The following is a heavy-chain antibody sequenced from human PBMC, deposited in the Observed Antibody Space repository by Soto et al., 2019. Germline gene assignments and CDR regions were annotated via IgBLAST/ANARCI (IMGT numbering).Heavy chain of an antibody. Sequence: SETLSLTCAVYGGSFSGYYWSWIRQPPGKGLEWIGEINHSGSTNYNPSLKSRVTISVDTSKNQFSLKLSSVTAADTAVYYCARGRTMVRGAMDYWGQGTLVTVSS. CDR3: ARGRTMVRGAMDY. CDR1: GGSFSGYY. CDR2: INHSGST. D-gene: IGHD3-10*01. J-gene: IGHJ4*02. V-gene: IGHV4-34*01.